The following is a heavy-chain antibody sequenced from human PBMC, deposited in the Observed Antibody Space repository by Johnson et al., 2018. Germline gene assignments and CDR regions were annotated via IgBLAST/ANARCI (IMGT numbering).Heavy chain of an antibody. D-gene: IGHD3-22*01. J-gene: IGHJ1*01. Sequence: VQLQESGGGLVKPGGSLRLSCAASGFTFSSYSMNWVRPAPGKGLEGVSSISSSSSYIYYAASEKGRVTISRDNDKNSLYLQMNSLRAEDTAVYYWARAADDSSNSYYSEYFQHWGQGTLVTVSS. CDR3: ARAADDSSNSYYSEYFQH. V-gene: IGHV3-21*01. CDR1: GFTFSSYS. CDR2: ISSSSSYI.